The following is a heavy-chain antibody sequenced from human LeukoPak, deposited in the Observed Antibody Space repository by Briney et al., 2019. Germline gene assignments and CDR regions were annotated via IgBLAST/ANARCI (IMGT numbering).Heavy chain of an antibody. CDR3: ASPGTLGSSWFLFDY. V-gene: IGHV3-48*03. CDR1: GFTFSSYW. Sequence: PGGSLRLSRAASGFTFSSYWMNWVRQAPGKGLEWVSYISSSGSTIYYADSVKGRFTISRDNAKNSLYLQMNSLRAEDAAVYYCASPGTLGSSWFLFDYWGQGTLVTVSS. J-gene: IGHJ4*02. D-gene: IGHD6-13*01. CDR2: ISSSGSTI.